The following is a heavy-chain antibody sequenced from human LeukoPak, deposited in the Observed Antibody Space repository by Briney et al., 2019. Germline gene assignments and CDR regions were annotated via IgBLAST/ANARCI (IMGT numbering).Heavy chain of an antibody. J-gene: IGHJ4*02. V-gene: IGHV1-18*01. CDR3: VRDPATVTIGSCFGS. Sequence: GASVKVSCKSSGYTFTSFGISWVRQAPDQGLEWMAWISGYNGKTNYAQKFQGRVTLTTDTPTNTAYMELTGLRPDDTAVYYCVRDPATVTIGSCFGSWGQGTLVTVSS. CDR2: ISGYNGKT. CDR1: GYTFTSFG. D-gene: IGHD4-17*01.